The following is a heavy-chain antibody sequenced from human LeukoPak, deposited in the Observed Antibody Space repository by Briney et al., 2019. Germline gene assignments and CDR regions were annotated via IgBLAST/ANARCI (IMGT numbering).Heavy chain of an antibody. Sequence: GASVKVSCKTSGYTFTGYYIHWVRQAPGQGLEWMGCINPNSGGTNYAQKFQGRVTMTRDTSISTAYMELSRLRYDDTAVYYCARDNYYDRSGYPDYWGQGTLVTVSS. CDR3: ARDNYYDRSGYPDY. V-gene: IGHV1-2*02. D-gene: IGHD3-22*01. CDR1: GYTFTGYY. CDR2: INPNSGGT. J-gene: IGHJ4*02.